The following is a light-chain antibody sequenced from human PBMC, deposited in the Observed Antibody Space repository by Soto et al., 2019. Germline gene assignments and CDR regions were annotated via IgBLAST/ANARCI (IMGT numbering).Light chain of an antibody. CDR3: QQYHYLPYT. Sequence: DIQMTQSPSSLSASVGDSITITCQASQDINNFLNWYQQKPGKAPRLLIYAASNLETGVPSRFSGSGSLTEFTLTISSLQPEDIATECCQQYHYLPYTFGQGTKLE. CDR1: QDINNF. CDR2: AAS. V-gene: IGKV1-33*01. J-gene: IGKJ2*01.